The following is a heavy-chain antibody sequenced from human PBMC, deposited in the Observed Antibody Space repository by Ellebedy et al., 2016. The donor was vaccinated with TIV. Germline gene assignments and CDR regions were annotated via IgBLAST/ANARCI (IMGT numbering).Heavy chain of an antibody. CDR3: ARESTSFGAFDI. Sequence: GESLKISXAASGFTFSDYYMSWIRQAPGKGLEWVSYISSSSSYTNYADSVKGRFTISRDNAKNSLYLQMNSLRAEDTAVYYCARESTSFGAFDIWGQGTMVTVSS. D-gene: IGHD3-10*01. CDR2: ISSSSSYT. V-gene: IGHV3-11*05. J-gene: IGHJ3*02. CDR1: GFTFSDYY.